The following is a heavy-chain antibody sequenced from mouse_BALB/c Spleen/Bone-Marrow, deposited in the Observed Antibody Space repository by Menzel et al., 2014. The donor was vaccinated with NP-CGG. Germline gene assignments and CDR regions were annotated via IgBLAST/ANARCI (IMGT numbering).Heavy chain of an antibody. Sequence: VQLQQSGPELVKPGASVKISCKASGYAFSSSWMNWVKQRPGQGLEWIGRIYPGDGDTNYNGKFKGKATLTADKSSSTAYMQLSSLTSVDSAVYFCARQPGLYAMDYWGQGTSVTVSS. CDR2: IYPGDGDT. V-gene: IGHV1-82*01. CDR1: GYAFSSSW. CDR3: ARQPGLYAMDY. J-gene: IGHJ4*01. D-gene: IGHD3-1*01.